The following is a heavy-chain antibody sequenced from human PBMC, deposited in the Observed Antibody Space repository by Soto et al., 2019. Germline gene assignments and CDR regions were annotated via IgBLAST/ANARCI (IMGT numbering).Heavy chain of an antibody. V-gene: IGHV3-33*01. Sequence: PGGSLRLSCAASGFTFSSYGMHWVRQAPGKGLEWVAVIWYDGSNKYYADSVKGRFTISRDNSKNTLYLQMNSLRAEDTAVYYCARDRSGSYRGYYYYGMDVWGQGTTVTVSS. CDR3: ARDRSGSYRGYYYYGMDV. CDR1: GFTFSSYG. J-gene: IGHJ6*02. CDR2: IWYDGSNK. D-gene: IGHD1-26*01.